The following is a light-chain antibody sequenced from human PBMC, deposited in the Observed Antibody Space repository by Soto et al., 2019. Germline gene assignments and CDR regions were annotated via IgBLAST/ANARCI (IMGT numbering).Light chain of an antibody. J-gene: IGKJ1*01. V-gene: IGKV3-15*01. CDR2: GAS. Sequence: EIVMTQSPATLSVSRGERATLSWRASQSVSSNLAWYQQKPGQSPRLLIYGASTRATGIPARFSGSGSGTDFTLTISRLEPEDFAVYYCQQYGNSPRTFGQGTKVDIK. CDR3: QQYGNSPRT. CDR1: QSVSSN.